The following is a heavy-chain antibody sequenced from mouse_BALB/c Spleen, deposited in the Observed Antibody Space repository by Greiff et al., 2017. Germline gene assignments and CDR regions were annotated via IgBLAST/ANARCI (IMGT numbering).Heavy chain of an antibody. CDR2: IYPGNSDT. D-gene: IGHD2-3*01. J-gene: IGHJ3*01. CDR3: ALIYDGSWFAY. V-gene: IGHV1-5*01. Sequence: VQLQQSGTVLARPGASVKMSCKASGYTFTSYWMHWVKQRPGQGLEWIGAIYPGNSDTSYNQKFKGKAKLTAVTSTSTAYMELSSLTNEDSAVYYCALIYDGSWFAYWGQGTLVTVSA. CDR1: GYTFTSYW.